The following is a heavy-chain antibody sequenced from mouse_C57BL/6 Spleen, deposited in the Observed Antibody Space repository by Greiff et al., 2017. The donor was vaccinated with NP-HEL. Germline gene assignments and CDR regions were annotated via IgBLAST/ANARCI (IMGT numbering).Heavy chain of an antibody. CDR1: GYAFSSSW. Sequence: QVQLQQSGPELVKPGASVKISCKASGYAFSSSWMNWVKQRPGKGLEWIGRIYPGDGDTNYNGKFKGKATLTADKSSSTAYMQLSSLTSEDSAVYFCARWEGMVTKFFDYWGQGTTLTVSS. CDR2: IYPGDGDT. V-gene: IGHV1-82*01. CDR3: ARWEGMVTKFFDY. J-gene: IGHJ2*01. D-gene: IGHD2-2*01.